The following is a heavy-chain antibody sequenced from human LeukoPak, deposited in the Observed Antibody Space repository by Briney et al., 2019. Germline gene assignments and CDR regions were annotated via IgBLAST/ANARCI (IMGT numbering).Heavy chain of an antibody. CDR1: GGSISSYY. V-gene: IGHV4-59*12. CDR3: ARESAFGYDSSGYLGSVDAFDI. CDR2: IYYSGST. Sequence: SETLSLTCTVSGGSISSYYWSWIRQPPGKGLEWIGYIYYSGSTYYNPSLKSRVTISVDTSKNQFSLKLSSVTAADTAVYYCARESAFGYDSSGYLGSVDAFDIWGQGTMVTVSS. J-gene: IGHJ3*02. D-gene: IGHD3-22*01.